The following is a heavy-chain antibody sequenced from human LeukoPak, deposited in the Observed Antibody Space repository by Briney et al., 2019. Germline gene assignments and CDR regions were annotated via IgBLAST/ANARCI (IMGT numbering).Heavy chain of an antibody. CDR1: GGSISSYY. Sequence: PSETLSLTCTVSGGSISSYYWSWIRQPPGKGLEWIGYIYYGGSTNYNPSLKSRVTISVDTSKNQFSLKLSSVTAADTAVYYSARWGAMAQEGTYWYFDLWGRGTLVTVSS. CDR3: ARWGAMAQEGTYWYFDL. J-gene: IGHJ2*01. CDR2: IYYGGST. D-gene: IGHD3-16*01. V-gene: IGHV4-59*01.